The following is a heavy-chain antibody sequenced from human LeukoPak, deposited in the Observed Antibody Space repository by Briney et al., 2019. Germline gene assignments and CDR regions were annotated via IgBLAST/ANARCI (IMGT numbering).Heavy chain of an antibody. V-gene: IGHV3-30*02. CDR2: IRYDGSNK. CDR1: GFTVSSNY. Sequence: GGSLRLSCAASGFTVSSNYMSWVRQAPGKGLEWVAFIRYDGSNKYYADSVKGRFTISRDNSKNTLYLQMNSLRAEDTAVYYCAKAPTSDYYYYMDVWGKGTTVTVSS. J-gene: IGHJ6*03. D-gene: IGHD4-11*01. CDR3: AKAPTSDYYYYMDV.